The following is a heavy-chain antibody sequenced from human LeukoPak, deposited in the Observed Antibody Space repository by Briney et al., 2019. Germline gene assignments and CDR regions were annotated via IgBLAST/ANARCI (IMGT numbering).Heavy chain of an antibody. J-gene: IGHJ4*02. CDR3: ARVGTAMVVDY. V-gene: IGHV4-39*07. D-gene: IGHD5-18*01. CDR1: GGSISTTTDY. Sequence: SETLSLTCTVSGGSISTTTDYWGWIRQPPGKGLEWIGSIYSSGNTFYNPSLRSRVTISVDKSKNQFSLNLSSVTAADTAVYYCARVGTAMVVDYWGQGTLVTVSS. CDR2: IYSSGNT.